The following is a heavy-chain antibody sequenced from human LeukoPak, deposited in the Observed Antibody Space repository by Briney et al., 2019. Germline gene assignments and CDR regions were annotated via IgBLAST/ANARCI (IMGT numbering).Heavy chain of an antibody. Sequence: PSETLSLTCTVSGGSISSGSYYWSWIRQPAGKGLEWIGRIYTSGSTNYNPSLKSRVTISVDTSKNQFSLKLSSVTAADTAVYYCARQSSGVDYWGQGTLVTVSS. CDR2: IYTSGST. D-gene: IGHD3-22*01. J-gene: IGHJ4*02. CDR1: GGSISSGSYY. V-gene: IGHV4-61*02. CDR3: ARQSSGVDY.